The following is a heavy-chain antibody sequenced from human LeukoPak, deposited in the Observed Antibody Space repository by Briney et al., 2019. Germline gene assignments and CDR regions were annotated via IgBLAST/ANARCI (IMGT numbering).Heavy chain of an antibody. V-gene: IGHV3-20*04. CDR3: ASIAAPD. D-gene: IGHD6-6*01. Sequence: GGSLRLSCAASGFTFDNYGMSWVRQVAGKGLEWVSGINWNGGKTGYVDAVRGRFTISRDNAKNSLYLQMNSLRAEDTAVYYCASIAAPDWGQGTLVTVSS. CDR2: INWNGGKT. CDR1: GFTFDNYG. J-gene: IGHJ4*02.